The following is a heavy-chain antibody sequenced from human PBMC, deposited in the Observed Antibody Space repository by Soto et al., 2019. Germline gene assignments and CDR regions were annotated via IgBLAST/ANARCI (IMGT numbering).Heavy chain of an antibody. D-gene: IGHD3-16*02. CDR3: ARDSYFYVWGSYRWGYYFLY. CDR2: INHSGST. Sequence: SEALSLTCAVYGGSFSGYYWSWIRQPPGKGLEWIGEINHSGSTNYNPSLKSRVTISVDTSKNQFSLKLSSVTAADTAVYYCARDSYFYVWGSYRWGYYFLYWGQGTLVT. V-gene: IGHV4-34*01. J-gene: IGHJ4*02. CDR1: GGSFSGYY.